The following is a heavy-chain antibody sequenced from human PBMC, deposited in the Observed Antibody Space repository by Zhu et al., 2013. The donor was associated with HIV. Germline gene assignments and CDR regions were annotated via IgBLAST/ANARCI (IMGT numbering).Heavy chain of an antibody. Sequence: QVQLVQSGAEVKKPGASVKVSCKASGYTFTSYYMHWVRQAPGQGLEWMGIINPSGGSTSYAQKFQDRVTMTRDTSTSTVYMELSSLRSEDTAVYYCARDRINSGSLSTRQYYYYYGMDVVGQGTTVTVSS. CDR3: ARDRINSGSLSTRQYYYYYGMDV. CDR1: GYTFTSYY. V-gene: IGHV1-46*03. J-gene: IGHJ6*02. CDR2: INPSGGST. D-gene: IGHD1-26*01.